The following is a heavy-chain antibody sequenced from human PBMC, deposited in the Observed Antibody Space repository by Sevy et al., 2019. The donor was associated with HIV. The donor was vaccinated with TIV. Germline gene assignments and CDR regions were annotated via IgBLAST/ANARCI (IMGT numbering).Heavy chain of an antibody. CDR2: LDPEDDQT. CDR3: ATTKDYYDSSAYPFDY. Sequence: ASVKVSCKVSGNTLTEFAMHWVRQAPGKGLEWMGTLDPEDDQTIYAQNFQDRVTMTEDTSTDTAFMELSGLRSDDTAVYYCATTKDYYDSSAYPFDYWGQGTLVTVSS. J-gene: IGHJ4*02. CDR1: GNTLTEFA. D-gene: IGHD3-22*01. V-gene: IGHV1-24*01.